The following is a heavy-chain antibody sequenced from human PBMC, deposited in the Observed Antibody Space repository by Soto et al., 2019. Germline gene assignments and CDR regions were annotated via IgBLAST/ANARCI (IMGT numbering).Heavy chain of an antibody. D-gene: IGHD3-10*01. Sequence: EVQLVESGGGLVQPGGSLRLSCAASGFTFSSYWMSWVRQAPGKGLEWVANIKQDGREKYYVDSVKGRFTISRDNAKNSLYLQMNSLRAEDTAVYYCVRDKGGIYGSGSYPDYWGQGTLVTVSS. J-gene: IGHJ4*02. CDR1: GFTFSSYW. V-gene: IGHV3-7*01. CDR2: IKQDGREK. CDR3: VRDKGGIYGSGSYPDY.